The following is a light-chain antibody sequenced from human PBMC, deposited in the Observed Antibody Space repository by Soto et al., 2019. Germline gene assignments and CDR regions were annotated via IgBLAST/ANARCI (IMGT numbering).Light chain of an antibody. CDR3: QQYRSYWT. J-gene: IGKJ1*01. CDR2: AAS. CDR1: QTINSY. V-gene: IGKV1-39*01. Sequence: DIQMTQSPSSLSASVGHIFTITCRASQTINSYLNWYQQKPGKAPKLLIYAASSLQSGVPSRLSGSGSGTEFTLTINSLTPDDSATYFCQQYRSYWTFGHGTKVDIK.